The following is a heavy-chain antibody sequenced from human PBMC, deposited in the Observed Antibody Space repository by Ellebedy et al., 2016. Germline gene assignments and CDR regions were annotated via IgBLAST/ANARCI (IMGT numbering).Heavy chain of an antibody. CDR2: ISWTSGSI. J-gene: IGHJ4*02. V-gene: IGHV3-9*01. CDR3: AKDMWDCRGGSCYEGVDY. CDR1: GFTFDDYA. Sequence: SLKISCAASGFTFDDYAMHSVRQAQGKGLEWVSGISWTSGSIGYADSVKGRFTISRDNAKNSLYLQMNSLRAEDPALYYCAKDMWDCRGGSCYEGVDYWGQGTLVTVSS. D-gene: IGHD2-15*01.